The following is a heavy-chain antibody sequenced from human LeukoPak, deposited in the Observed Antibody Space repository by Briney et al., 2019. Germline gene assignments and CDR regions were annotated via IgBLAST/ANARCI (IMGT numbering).Heavy chain of an antibody. CDR3: ARGYYDSGGYYYYYYGMDV. CDR2: ISAYNGNT. D-gene: IGHD3-22*01. Sequence: ASVTVSFKSSGYTFTIYGISWVRQAPGQGREWMGWISAYNGNTNYAQKLQGRVTMTTDTSTSTAYMELRSLRSDDTAVYYCARGYYDSGGYYYYYYGMDVWGQGTTVTVSS. J-gene: IGHJ6*02. CDR1: GYTFTIYG. V-gene: IGHV1-18*01.